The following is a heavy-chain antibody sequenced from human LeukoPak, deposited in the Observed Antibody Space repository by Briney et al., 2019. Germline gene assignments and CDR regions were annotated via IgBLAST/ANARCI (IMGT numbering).Heavy chain of an antibody. CDR3: ARGPDFYDFWSGYWDY. V-gene: IGHV4-34*01. D-gene: IGHD3-3*01. J-gene: IGHJ4*02. CDR2: INHSGST. CDR1: GGSFSGYY. Sequence: SETLSLTCAVYGGSFSGYYWSWIRQPPGKGLEWIGEINHSGSTNYNPSLKSRVTISVDTPKNQFSLKLSSVTAADTAVYYCARGPDFYDFWSGYWDYWGQGTLVTVSS.